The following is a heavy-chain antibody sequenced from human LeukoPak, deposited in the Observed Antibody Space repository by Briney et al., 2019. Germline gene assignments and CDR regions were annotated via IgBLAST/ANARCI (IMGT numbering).Heavy chain of an antibody. CDR1: GGSISSSSYY. J-gene: IGHJ3*02. V-gene: IGHV4-39*01. Sequence: SETLSLTCTVSGGSISSSSYYWGWIRQPPGKGLERIGSIYYSGSTYYNPSLKSRVTISVDTSKNQFSLKLSSVTAADTAVYYCARRRVGYAFDIWGQGTMVTVSS. CDR2: IYYSGST. CDR3: ARRRVGYAFDI. D-gene: IGHD3-10*01.